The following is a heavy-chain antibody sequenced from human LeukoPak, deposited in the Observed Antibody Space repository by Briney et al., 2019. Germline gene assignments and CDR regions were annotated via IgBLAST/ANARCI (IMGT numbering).Heavy chain of an antibody. CDR2: IYHSGST. CDR3: ARGVAPSIAAAGTILSFDY. J-gene: IGHJ4*02. CDR1: GYSISSGYY. D-gene: IGHD6-13*01. V-gene: IGHV4-38-2*02. Sequence: RPSETLSLTCTVSGYSISSGYYWGWIRQPPGKGLEWIGSIYHSGSTYYNPSLKSRVTISVDTSKNQFSLKLSSVTAADTAVYYCARGVAPSIAAAGTILSFDYWGQGTLVTVSS.